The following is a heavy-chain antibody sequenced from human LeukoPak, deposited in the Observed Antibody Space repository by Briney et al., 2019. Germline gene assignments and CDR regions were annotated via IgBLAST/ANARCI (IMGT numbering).Heavy chain of an antibody. CDR1: GSRFTSYW. CDR2: IFPADSDT. D-gene: IGHD3-10*01. Sequence: GESLKISCKGSGSRFTSYWIGWVRPMPGKGLEWMGIIFPADSDTRYSPSFQGQVTISADKSISTAYLQWSSLKASDTAMYYCARGVPTDYWGQGTLVTVSS. J-gene: IGHJ4*02. CDR3: ARGVPTDY. V-gene: IGHV5-51*01.